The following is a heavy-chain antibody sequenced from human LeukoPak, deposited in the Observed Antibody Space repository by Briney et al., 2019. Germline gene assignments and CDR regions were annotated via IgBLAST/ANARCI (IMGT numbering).Heavy chain of an antibody. CDR3: AELGITMIGGV. J-gene: IGHJ6*04. Sequence: GGSLRLSCAASGFTFDDYGMSWIRQVPGKGLEWVSYISSSGSTIYYADSVKGRFTISRDNAKNSLYLQMNSLRAEDTAVYYCAELGITMIGGVWGKGTTVTISS. V-gene: IGHV3-11*04. CDR1: GFTFDDYG. CDR2: ISSSGSTI. D-gene: IGHD3-10*02.